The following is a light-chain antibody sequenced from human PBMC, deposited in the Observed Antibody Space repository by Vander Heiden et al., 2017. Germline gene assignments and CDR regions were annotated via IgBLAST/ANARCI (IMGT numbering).Light chain of an antibody. V-gene: IGLV2-8*01. J-gene: IGLJ2*01. Sequence: QSDLAEPPAAYGSPGKSVTISVTVTSSDVGSYNSVSRYQQYPGKAPTLLIYDVTKRPSGVPDRFSGSKSGNTASLTVSVLQAEDEADYSCSSYADTAKVVFGGGTKLTVL. CDR3: SSYADTAKVV. CDR1: SSDVGSYNS. CDR2: DVT.